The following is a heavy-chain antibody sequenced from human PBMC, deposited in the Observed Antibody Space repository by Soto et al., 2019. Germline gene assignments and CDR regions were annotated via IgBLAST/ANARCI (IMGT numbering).Heavy chain of an antibody. V-gene: IGHV3-48*02. CDR2: ISSSSSTI. J-gene: IGHJ6*02. Sequence: GGSLRLSCAASGFTFSSYSMNWVRQAPGKGLEWVSYISSSSSTIYYADSVKGRFTISRDNAKNSLYLQMNSLRDEDTAVYYCARVSDYGDYVGYYYGMDVWGQGTTVTVSS. CDR1: GFTFSSYS. CDR3: ARVSDYGDYVGYYYGMDV. D-gene: IGHD4-17*01.